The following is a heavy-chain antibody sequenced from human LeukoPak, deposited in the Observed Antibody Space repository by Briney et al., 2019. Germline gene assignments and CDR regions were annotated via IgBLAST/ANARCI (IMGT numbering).Heavy chain of an antibody. V-gene: IGHV3-9*01. Sequence: PGGSLRLSCAASGFTFDDYAMHWVRQAPGKGLEWVSGISWNSGSIGYADSVKGRFTISRDNAKNSLYLQMNSLRAEDTALYYCAKDRSYDFWSALEGMDVWGQGTTVTVSS. CDR1: GFTFDDYA. D-gene: IGHD3-3*01. J-gene: IGHJ6*02. CDR2: ISWNSGSI. CDR3: AKDRSYDFWSALEGMDV.